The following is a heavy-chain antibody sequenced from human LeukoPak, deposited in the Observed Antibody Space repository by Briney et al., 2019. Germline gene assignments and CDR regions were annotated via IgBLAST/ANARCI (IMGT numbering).Heavy chain of an antibody. CDR2: IKQDGSEK. J-gene: IGHJ6*02. Sequence: LGGSLRLSCAASGFTFSSYWMSWVRQAPGRGLEWVANIKQDGSEKYYVDSVKGRFTISRDNAKNSLYLQMNSLRAEDTAVYYCARQVHFGSGYYYYGMDVWGQGTTVTVSS. V-gene: IGHV3-7*01. CDR3: ARQVHFGSGYYYYGMDV. D-gene: IGHD3-3*02. CDR1: GFTFSSYW.